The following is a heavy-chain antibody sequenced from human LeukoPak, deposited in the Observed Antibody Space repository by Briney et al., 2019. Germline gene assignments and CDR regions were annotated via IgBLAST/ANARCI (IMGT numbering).Heavy chain of an antibody. D-gene: IGHD3-3*01. Sequence: GGSLKLSCAASGFTFSSYSMNWVRQAPGKGLEWVSSISSSSSYIYYADSVKGRFTISRDNAKNSLYLQMNSLRAEDTAVYYCARDYQDWTIYGPGDYWGQGTLVTVSS. CDR2: ISSSSSYI. J-gene: IGHJ4*02. CDR3: ARDYQDWTIYGPGDY. V-gene: IGHV3-21*01. CDR1: GFTFSSYS.